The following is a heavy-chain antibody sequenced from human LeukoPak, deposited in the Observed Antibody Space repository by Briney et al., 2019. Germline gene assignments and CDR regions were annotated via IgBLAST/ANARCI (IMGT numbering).Heavy chain of an antibody. Sequence: GGSLRLSCAASGFTFSSYGMHWVRQAPGKGLEWLAVISYDGSNKYYADSVKGRFTISRDNSKNTLYLQMNSLRAEDTAVYYCAKDMGESHGMDVWGQGTTVTVSS. CDR1: GFTFSSYG. J-gene: IGHJ6*02. V-gene: IGHV3-30*18. CDR2: ISYDGSNK. D-gene: IGHD2-21*01. CDR3: AKDMGESHGMDV.